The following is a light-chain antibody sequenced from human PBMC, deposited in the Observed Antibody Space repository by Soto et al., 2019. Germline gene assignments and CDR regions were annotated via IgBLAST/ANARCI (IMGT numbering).Light chain of an antibody. CDR2: AAS. V-gene: IGKV1-39*01. Sequence: DIQMTQSPSSLFASVGDRVTITCRASQSVRTYLNWYQXERGKAXKXMIYAASSLPSGVPSRFSASGSGTDLTLTITSLQPEDFETYYCQQSYTIPRTFGQGTKVDNK. J-gene: IGKJ1*01. CDR3: QQSYTIPRT. CDR1: QSVRTY.